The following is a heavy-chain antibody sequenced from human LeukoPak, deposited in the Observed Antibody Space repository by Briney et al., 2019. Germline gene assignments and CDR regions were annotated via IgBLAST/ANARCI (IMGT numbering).Heavy chain of an antibody. CDR1: GFTFSSYG. D-gene: IGHD6-13*01. CDR3: AKQQQLVLDY. Sequence: GRSLRLSCAASGFTFSSYGMHWVRQAPGKGLEWVAVISYDGSNKYYADSVKGRFTISRDNSKNTLYLQMNSLRAEDTTVYYCAKQQQLVLDYWGQGTLVTVSS. CDR2: ISYDGSNK. V-gene: IGHV3-30*18. J-gene: IGHJ4*02.